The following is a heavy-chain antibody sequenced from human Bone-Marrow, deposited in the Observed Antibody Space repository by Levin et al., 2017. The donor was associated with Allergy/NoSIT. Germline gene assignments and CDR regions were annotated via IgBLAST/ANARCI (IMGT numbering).Heavy chain of an antibody. J-gene: IGHJ4*02. V-gene: IGHV1-2*04. Sequence: ASVKVSCKASGYTFTAYNMHWVRQAPGQGLEWMGWINPDSGGTNYAQNFQGWVTMTRDTSISTAYMELSRLKSDDTAVYYCARGSGNTYGYGATTPGTDFDYWGQGTLVTVSS. CDR3: ARGSGNTYGYGATTPGTDFDY. CDR1: GYTFTAYN. CDR2: INPDSGGT. D-gene: IGHD5-18*01.